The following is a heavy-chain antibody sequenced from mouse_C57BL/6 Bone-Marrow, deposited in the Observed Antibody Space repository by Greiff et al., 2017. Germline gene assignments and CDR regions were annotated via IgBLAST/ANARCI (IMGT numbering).Heavy chain of an antibody. J-gene: IGHJ4*01. CDR3: ARIPSYDYDKDYYAMDY. V-gene: IGHV2-9-1*01. D-gene: IGHD2-4*01. CDR1: GFSLTSYA. CDR2: IWTGGGT. Sequence: VNVVESGPGLVAPSQSLSITRTVSGFSLTSYAISWVRQPPGKGLEWLGVIWTGGGTNYNSALKSRLSISKDNSKSQVFLKMNSLQTDDTARYYCARIPSYDYDKDYYAMDYWGQGTSVTVSS.